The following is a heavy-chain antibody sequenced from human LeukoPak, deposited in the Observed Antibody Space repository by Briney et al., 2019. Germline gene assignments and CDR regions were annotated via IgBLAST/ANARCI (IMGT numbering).Heavy chain of an antibody. CDR3: AGGSGGSLRAGGFDY. CDR1: GGSISSSSYY. J-gene: IGHJ4*02. CDR2: IYYSGST. V-gene: IGHV4-39*01. D-gene: IGHD2-15*01. Sequence: PSETLSLTCTVSGGSISSSSYYWGWIRQPPGKGLEWIGSIYYSGSTYYNPSLKSRVTISVDTSKNQFSLKLSSVTAADTAVYYCAGGSGGSLRAGGFDYWGQGTLVTVSS.